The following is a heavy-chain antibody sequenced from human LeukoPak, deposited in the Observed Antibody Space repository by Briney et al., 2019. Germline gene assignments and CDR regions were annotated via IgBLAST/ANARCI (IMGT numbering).Heavy chain of an antibody. CDR2: IRYDGSNK. CDR1: GFTFSSYG. Sequence: GGSLRLSCAASGFTFSSYGMHWVRQAPGKGLEWVAFIRYDGSNKYYADSVKGRFTISRDNSKNTLYLQMNSLRAEDTAVYYCAKARWLRLGRPFDYWGQGTLVTVSS. CDR3: AKARWLRLGRPFDY. J-gene: IGHJ4*02. V-gene: IGHV3-30*02. D-gene: IGHD5-12*01.